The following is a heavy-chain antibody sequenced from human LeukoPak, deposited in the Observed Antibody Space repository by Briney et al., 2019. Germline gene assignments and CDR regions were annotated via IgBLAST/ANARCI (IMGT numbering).Heavy chain of an antibody. J-gene: IGHJ5*02. CDR1: GGSISSGGYY. V-gene: IGHV4-31*03. Sequence: SETLSLTCTVSGGSISSGGYYWSWIRQHPGKGLEWIGYIYYSGSTYYNPSLKSRVTISVDTSKNQFSLKLNSVTAADTAVYYCARDRAGEGFDPWGQGTLVTVSS. CDR3: ARDRAGEGFDP. D-gene: IGHD6-19*01. CDR2: IYYSGST.